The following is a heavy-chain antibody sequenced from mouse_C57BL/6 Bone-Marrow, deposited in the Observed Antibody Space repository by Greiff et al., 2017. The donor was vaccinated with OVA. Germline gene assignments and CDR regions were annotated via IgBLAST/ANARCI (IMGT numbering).Heavy chain of an antibody. V-gene: IGHV1-54*01. J-gene: IGHJ4*01. D-gene: IGHD1-1*01. Sequence: QVQLQQSGAELVRPGTSVKVSCKASGYAFTNYLIEWVKQRPGQGLECIGVINPGSGGTNYNEKFKGKATLPAAKSSSTAYMQLSSLTSEDSAVYFCARGGLTVVDYAMDYWGQGTSVTVSS. CDR3: ARGGLTVVDYAMDY. CDR2: INPGSGGT. CDR1: GYAFTNYL.